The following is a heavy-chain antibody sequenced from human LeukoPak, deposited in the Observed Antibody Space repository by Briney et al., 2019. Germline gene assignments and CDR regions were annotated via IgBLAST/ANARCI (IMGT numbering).Heavy chain of an antibody. Sequence: GGSLRLSCAASGFTFDDYGMSWVRQAPGKGLEWVSGINWNGGSTGYADSVKGRFTISRDNAKSSLYLQMNSLRAEDTALYYCARAVGGSYSGYDYGDYWGQGTLVTVSS. CDR2: INWNGGST. CDR3: ARAVGGSYSGYDYGDY. J-gene: IGHJ4*02. D-gene: IGHD5-12*01. CDR1: GFTFDDYG. V-gene: IGHV3-20*04.